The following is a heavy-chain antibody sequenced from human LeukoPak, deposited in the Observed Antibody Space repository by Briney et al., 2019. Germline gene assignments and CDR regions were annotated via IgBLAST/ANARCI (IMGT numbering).Heavy chain of an antibody. CDR2: ISLNGGST. D-gene: IGHD3-3*01. CDR3: ARLAISDGMDA. CDR1: GFSFSSYG. V-gene: IGHV3-64*04. J-gene: IGHJ6*02. Sequence: GGSLRLSCSASGFSFSSYGMHWVRQAPGKGLEYVSAISLNGGSTYYADSVKGRFTISRDNAKNTLYLQMNSLRAEDTAVYYCARLAISDGMDAWGQGTTVTVS.